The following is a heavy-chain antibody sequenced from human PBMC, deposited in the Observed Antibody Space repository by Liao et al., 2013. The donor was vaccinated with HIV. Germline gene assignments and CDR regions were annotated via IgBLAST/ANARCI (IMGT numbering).Heavy chain of an antibody. CDR3: AREAIWFGELSGFDY. V-gene: IGHV4-4*07. J-gene: IGHJ4*02. CDR1: GDSLSPYY. CDR2: IYASGTT. Sequence: QAQLRESGPGVVRPSETLSLTCTVSGDSLSPYYWNWIRQPAGKGLEWIGRIYASGTTNYNPSLKSRVTLSVDRSKNQFSLKLTSVTAADTAVYYCAREAIWFGELSGFDYWGQGTLVTVSS. D-gene: IGHD3-10*01.